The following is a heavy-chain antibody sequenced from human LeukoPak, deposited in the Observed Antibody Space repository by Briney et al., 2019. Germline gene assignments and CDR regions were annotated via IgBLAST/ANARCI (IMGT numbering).Heavy chain of an antibody. D-gene: IGHD1-26*01. V-gene: IGHV6-1*01. CDR1: GDSVSSNIAA. Sequence: SQTLSLTCAISGDSVSSNIAAWHWIRQSPSRGLEWLGRTYYRSKWYNDYAVSVKSRITISPDTSKNQFSLQPKSVTPEDTAVYYCARSLLGADYWGQGTLVTVSS. J-gene: IGHJ4*02. CDR2: TYYRSKWYN. CDR3: ARSLLGADY.